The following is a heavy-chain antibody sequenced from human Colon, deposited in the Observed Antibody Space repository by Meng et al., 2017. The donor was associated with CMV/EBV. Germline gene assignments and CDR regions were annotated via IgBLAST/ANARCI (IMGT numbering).Heavy chain of an antibody. Sequence: SSSAMSGVRQAPGQGLEWVSTISGSGGSTYYADSVKGRFTISRDNSKNTLYLQMNSLRAEDTAVYYCAKDKYYYDSSGYYRNLVFDYWGQGTLVTVSS. V-gene: IGHV3-23*01. D-gene: IGHD3-22*01. CDR2: ISGSGGST. CDR3: AKDKYYYDSSGYYRNLVFDY. CDR1: SSSA. J-gene: IGHJ4*02.